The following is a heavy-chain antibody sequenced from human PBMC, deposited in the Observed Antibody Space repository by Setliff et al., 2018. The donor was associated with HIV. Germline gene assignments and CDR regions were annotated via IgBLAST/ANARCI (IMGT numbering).Heavy chain of an antibody. Sequence: PGGSLRLSCEASGFTLWGYAMHWVRQAPGKGLEWVAVVSHDATNKYYADSVKSRFTISRDNSKSTVSLQMNSLRPEETAVYYCARVAHGYSYGGGFDDWGPGTLVTVSS. CDR2: VSHDATNK. CDR1: GFTLWGYA. J-gene: IGHJ4*02. D-gene: IGHD5-18*01. CDR3: ARVAHGYSYGGGFDD. V-gene: IGHV3-30*14.